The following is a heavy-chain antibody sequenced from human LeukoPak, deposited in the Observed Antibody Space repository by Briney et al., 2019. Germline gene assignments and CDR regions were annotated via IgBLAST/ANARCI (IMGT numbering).Heavy chain of an antibody. CDR1: GFTFSSYG. V-gene: IGHV3-30*02. J-gene: IGHJ3*02. CDR2: IRYDGSNK. Sequence: GGSLRLSCAASGFTFSSYGMHWVRQAPGKGVEWVAFIRYDGSNKYYADSVKGRFTISRDNSKNTLYLQMNSLRAEDTAVYYCAKRYDRAPHDAFDIWGQGTMVTVSS. D-gene: IGHD3-22*01. CDR3: AKRYDRAPHDAFDI.